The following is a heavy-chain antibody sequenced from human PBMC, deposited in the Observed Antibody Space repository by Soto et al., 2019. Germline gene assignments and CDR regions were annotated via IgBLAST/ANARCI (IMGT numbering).Heavy chain of an antibody. V-gene: IGHV4-39*01. Sequence: QLQLQESGPGLVQPSETLSLTCTVSGGSINSNNYWWGWIRQPPGKGLEWIGSTHYSGRTYDNPSLKSRVNISVDTSKNQFSLKLSSVTAADTAVYYCARKKEGLSNWFDPWGQGTLVTASS. CDR3: ARKKEGLSNWFDP. CDR1: GGSINSNNYW. CDR2: THYSGRT. J-gene: IGHJ5*02.